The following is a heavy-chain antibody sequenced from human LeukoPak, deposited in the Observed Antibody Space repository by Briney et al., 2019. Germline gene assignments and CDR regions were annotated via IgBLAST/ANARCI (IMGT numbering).Heavy chain of an antibody. CDR3: ARVETAMAPSDAFDI. D-gene: IGHD5-18*01. V-gene: IGHV1-46*01. CDR1: GYTFTSYY. J-gene: IGHJ3*02. CDR2: INPSGGST. Sequence: ASVKVSCKASGYTFTSYYMHWVRQAPGQGLEWMGIINPSGGSTSYAQKFQGRVTMTRDTSTSTVYMELSSLRSEDTAVYYCARVETAMAPSDAFDIWGQGTMVTVSS.